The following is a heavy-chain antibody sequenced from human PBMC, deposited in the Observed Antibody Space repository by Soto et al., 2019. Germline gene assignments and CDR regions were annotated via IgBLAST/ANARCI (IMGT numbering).Heavy chain of an antibody. CDR2: IYWDDDK. D-gene: IGHD6-19*01. J-gene: IGHJ4*02. Sequence: QITLKESGPTLVNPTQTLTLTCSFSGFSLSTSGVGVGWVRQPPGKALEWLVFIYWDDDKRYSPSLRNRLTITKDTSKNQVVLTMTNVDPVDTATYFCAHRRIGVSQWNYGDFDYWGQGTLVTVSS. V-gene: IGHV2-5*02. CDR3: AHRRIGVSQWNYGDFDY. CDR1: GFSLSTSGVG.